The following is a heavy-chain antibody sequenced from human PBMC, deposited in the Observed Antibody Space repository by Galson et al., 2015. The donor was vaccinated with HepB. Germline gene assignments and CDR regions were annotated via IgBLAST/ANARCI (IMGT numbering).Heavy chain of an antibody. V-gene: IGHV3-13*01. Sequence: SLRLSCAASGFTFSSYDMHWVRQATGKGLEWVSAIGTAGDTYYPGSVKGRFTISRANAKNSLYLQMNSLRAGDTAVYYCARGEDSYWYFDLWGRGTLVTVSS. CDR2: IGTAGDT. D-gene: IGHD1-26*01. CDR3: ARGEDSYWYFDL. CDR1: GFTFSSYD. J-gene: IGHJ2*01.